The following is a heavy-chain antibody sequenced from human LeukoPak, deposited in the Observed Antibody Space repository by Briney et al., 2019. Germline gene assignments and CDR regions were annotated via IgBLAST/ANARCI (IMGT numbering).Heavy chain of an antibody. D-gene: IGHD4-23*01. Sequence: QPGGSLRLSCAASGFTFSSYWMSWVRQAPGKGLEWVANIKQDGSEKYYVDSVKGRFTISRDNAKNSLYLQMNSMRAEDTAVYYCAREDTEEHDYGGNGTDYWGQGTLVTLSS. CDR3: AREDTEEHDYGGNGTDY. V-gene: IGHV3-7*01. CDR1: GFTFSSYW. J-gene: IGHJ4*02. CDR2: IKQDGSEK.